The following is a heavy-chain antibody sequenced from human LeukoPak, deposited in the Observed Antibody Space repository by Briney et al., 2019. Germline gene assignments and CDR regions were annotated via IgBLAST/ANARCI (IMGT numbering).Heavy chain of an antibody. Sequence: KVSCKASGYTLTGYYMHWVRQMPGKGLEWMGIIYPGDSDTIYRPSFQGQVTISADKSISTAYLQWNSLKASDTAMYYCARLAVAGLDFWGQGTLVTVSS. D-gene: IGHD6-19*01. CDR3: ARLAVAGLDF. J-gene: IGHJ4*02. V-gene: IGHV5-51*01. CDR1: GYTLTGYY. CDR2: IYPGDSDT.